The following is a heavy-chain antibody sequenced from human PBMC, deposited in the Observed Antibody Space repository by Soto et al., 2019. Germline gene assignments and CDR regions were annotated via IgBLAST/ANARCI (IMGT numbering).Heavy chain of an antibody. CDR3: AREVGYCSGGSCSGWFDP. CDR1: GYTFTSYY. Sequence: GASVKVSCKASGYTFTSYYMHWVRRAPGQGLEWMGIINPSGGSTSYAQKFQGRVTMTRDTSTSTVYMELSSLRSEDTAVYYCAREVGYCSGGSCSGWFDPWGQGTLVTVSS. J-gene: IGHJ5*02. D-gene: IGHD2-15*01. CDR2: INPSGGST. V-gene: IGHV1-46*01.